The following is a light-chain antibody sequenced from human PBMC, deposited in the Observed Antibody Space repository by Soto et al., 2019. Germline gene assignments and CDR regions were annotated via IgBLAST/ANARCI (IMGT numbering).Light chain of an antibody. CDR2: YAS. CDR3: QHYNSYSEA. Sequence: DIQMTQSPSTLSGSVGDRVTITCRASQTISSWLAWYQQKPGKAPKLLIFYASNLESGVPSRFSGSGSGTEFTLTISSLQPDDFATYYCQHYNSYSEAFGQGTKVDI. CDR1: QTISSW. V-gene: IGKV1-5*01. J-gene: IGKJ1*01.